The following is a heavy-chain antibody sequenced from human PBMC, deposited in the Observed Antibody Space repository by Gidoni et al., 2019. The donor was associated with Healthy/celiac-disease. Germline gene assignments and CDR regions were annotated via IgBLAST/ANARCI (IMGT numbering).Heavy chain of an antibody. D-gene: IGHD3-10*01. CDR2: IYYSGST. CDR3: ASTPLYYYGSGSYSSNWFDP. Sequence: QVQLQESGPGLVKPSETLSLTCTVSGGSISSYYWSWIRQPPGKGLEWIGYIYYSGSTNYNPSLKSRVTISVDTSKNQFSLKLSSVTAADTAVYYCASTPLYYYGSGSYSSNWFDPWGQGTLVTVSS. J-gene: IGHJ5*02. V-gene: IGHV4-59*01. CDR1: GGSISSYY.